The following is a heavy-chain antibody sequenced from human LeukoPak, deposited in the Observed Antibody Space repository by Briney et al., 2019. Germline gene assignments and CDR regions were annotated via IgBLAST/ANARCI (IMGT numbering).Heavy chain of an antibody. V-gene: IGHV3-23*01. D-gene: IGHD4-23*01. J-gene: IGHJ4*02. CDR3: AKGRDYGGDACFDY. CDR1: GFTFSSYA. CDR2: ISGSGGST. Sequence: PGGSLRLSCAASGFTFSSYAMSWVRQAPGKGLEWVSAISGSGGSTYYADSVKGRFTISRDNSKNTLYLQMSSLRAEDTAVYYCAKGRDYGGDACFDYWGQGTLVTVSS.